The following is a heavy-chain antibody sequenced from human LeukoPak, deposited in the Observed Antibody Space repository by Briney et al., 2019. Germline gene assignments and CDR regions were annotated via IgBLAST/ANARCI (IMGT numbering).Heavy chain of an antibody. Sequence: GGSLRLSCAASGLTFSSYAMSWVRQAPGKGLEWVSGISGSGDGTYYTDSVKGRFTISRDSSRNTLYLQMVSLRVEDTAVYYCAKNGGSNIGAPDYWGQGTLVTVSS. J-gene: IGHJ4*02. CDR1: GLTFSSYA. V-gene: IGHV3-23*01. D-gene: IGHD2/OR15-2a*01. CDR3: AKNGGSNIGAPDY. CDR2: ISGSGDGT.